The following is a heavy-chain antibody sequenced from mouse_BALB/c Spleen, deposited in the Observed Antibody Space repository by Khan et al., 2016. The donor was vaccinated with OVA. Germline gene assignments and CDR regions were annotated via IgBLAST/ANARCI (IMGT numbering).Heavy chain of an antibody. CDR1: GYSFTTYY. Sequence: VQLQQSGPELMKPGASVKISCKASGYSFTTYYIHWVKQSHGKSLEWIGYIDPFNGSTTYNQKFKGKATLTVDKSSSTAYMHLSSLTSEDSAVYFWSRHGTSSWFAYWGQGTLVNVSA. CDR3: SRHGTSSWFAY. J-gene: IGHJ3*01. CDR2: IDPFNGST. V-gene: IGHV1S135*01. D-gene: IGHD1-1*01.